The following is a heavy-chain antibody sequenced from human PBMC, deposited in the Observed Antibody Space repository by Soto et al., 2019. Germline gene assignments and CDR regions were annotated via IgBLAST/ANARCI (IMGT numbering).Heavy chain of an antibody. CDR2: ISYDGSNK. V-gene: IGHV3-30-3*01. J-gene: IGHJ4*02. CDR3: DRDISGLSGRGD. Sequence: QVQLVESGGGVVKPGMSLRLSCAASGFTFSSYAMNWVRQAPGKGLEWVAGISYDGSNKYYADSVKGRFTISRDNSKNTLYLQMNSLRAEDTAVYYCDRDISGLSGRGDWGQGTLV. CDR1: GFTFSSYA. D-gene: IGHD3-22*01.